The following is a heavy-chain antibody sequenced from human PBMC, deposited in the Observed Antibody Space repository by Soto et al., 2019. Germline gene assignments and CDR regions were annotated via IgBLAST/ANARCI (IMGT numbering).Heavy chain of an antibody. CDR3: AKVRESAASGHFDY. J-gene: IGHJ4*02. CDR2: ISGSGGTT. Sequence: LSCGASGFNFSSYAMAWVRQVPGKGLEWVSVISGSGGTTYYADSVKGRFTISRDNSKNTLYVQMNSLRVEDTALYFCAKVRESAASGHFDYWGRGTLVTVSS. CDR1: GFNFSSYA. V-gene: IGHV3-23*01. D-gene: IGHD6-13*01.